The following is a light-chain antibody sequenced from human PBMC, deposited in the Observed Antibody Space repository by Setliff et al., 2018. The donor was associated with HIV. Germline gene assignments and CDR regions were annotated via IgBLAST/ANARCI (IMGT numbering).Light chain of an antibody. J-gene: IGLJ1*01. V-gene: IGLV2-23*02. CDR2: DVT. Sequence: QSVLTQPASVSGSPGQSITISCTGTSSDVGNYNLVSWYQQYPGKAPKLIIYDVTKRPSGVSNRFSGSKSGNTASLTIFGLQPEDEADYYCCSYTRSSTFFGTGTKGTVL. CDR1: SSDVGNYNL. CDR3: CSYTRSSTF.